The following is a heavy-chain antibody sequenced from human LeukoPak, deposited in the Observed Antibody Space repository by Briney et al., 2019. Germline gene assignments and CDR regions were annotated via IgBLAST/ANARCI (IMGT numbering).Heavy chain of an antibody. CDR2: INPNSGGT. V-gene: IGHV1-2*02. Sequence: ASVKVSCKASGYTFTGYYMHWVRQAPGQGLEWMGWINPNSGGTNYAQKFQGRVTMTRDTSISTAYMELSRLRSDDTAVYYCARAYFDILTGYPSIYFDYWGQGTLVTVSS. CDR3: ARAYFDILTGYPSIYFDY. CDR1: GYTFTGYY. J-gene: IGHJ4*02. D-gene: IGHD3-9*01.